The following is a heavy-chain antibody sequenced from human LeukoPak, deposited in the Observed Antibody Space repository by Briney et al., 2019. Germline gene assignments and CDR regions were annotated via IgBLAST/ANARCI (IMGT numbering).Heavy chain of an antibody. V-gene: IGHV4-59*01. D-gene: IGHD2-15*01. Sequence: SETLSLTCTVSGGSISSYYWSWIRQPPGKGLEWIGYIYYSGSTNYNPSLKSRATISVDTSKNQFSLKLSSVTAADTAVYYCARVPATRYYFDYWGQGTLVTVSS. CDR3: ARVPATRYYFDY. J-gene: IGHJ4*02. CDR1: GGSISSYY. CDR2: IYYSGST.